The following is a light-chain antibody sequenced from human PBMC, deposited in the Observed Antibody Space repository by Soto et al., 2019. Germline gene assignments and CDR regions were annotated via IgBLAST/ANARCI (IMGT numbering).Light chain of an antibody. Sequence: QSVLTQPPSVSGAPGQRVTTSCTGSSSNIGAGYDVHWYQQLPGTAPKLLIYGNSNRPSGVPDRFSGSKSGTSASLAITGLQAEDEADYYCQSYDSSLSGVFGTGTKGTVL. CDR2: GNS. V-gene: IGLV1-40*01. CDR3: QSYDSSLSGV. CDR1: SSNIGAGYD. J-gene: IGLJ1*01.